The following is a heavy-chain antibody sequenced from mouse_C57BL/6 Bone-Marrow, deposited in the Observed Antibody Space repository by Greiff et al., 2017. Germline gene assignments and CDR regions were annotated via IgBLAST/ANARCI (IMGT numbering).Heavy chain of an antibody. CDR2: ISDGGSYT. V-gene: IGHV5-4*03. D-gene: IGHD4-1*01. CDR3: ARGANWDGMDY. J-gene: IGHJ4*01. CDR1: GFTFSSYA. Sequence: EVMLVESGGGLVKPGGSLKLSCAASGFTFSSYAMSWVRQTPEKRLEWVATISDGGSYTYYPDNVKGRFTISRDKAKNNLYLQMSHLKSEDTAMYYCARGANWDGMDYWGQGTSVTVSS.